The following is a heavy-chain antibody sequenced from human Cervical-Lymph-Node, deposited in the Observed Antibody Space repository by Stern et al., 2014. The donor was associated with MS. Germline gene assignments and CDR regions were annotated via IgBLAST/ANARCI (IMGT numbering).Heavy chain of an antibody. V-gene: IGHV3-30*18. CDR1: GFTFSSYG. J-gene: IGHJ4*02. Sequence: VQLVESGGGVVQPGRSLRLSCAASGFTFSSYGMHWVRPAPGKGLEWVAVISYDGSNKDYADSVKGRFPISRDNSKNTLYLQINSLRAEDTAVYYCAKADTGTTVDYWGQGTLVTVAS. D-gene: IGHD1-7*01. CDR2: ISYDGSNK. CDR3: AKADTGTTVDY.